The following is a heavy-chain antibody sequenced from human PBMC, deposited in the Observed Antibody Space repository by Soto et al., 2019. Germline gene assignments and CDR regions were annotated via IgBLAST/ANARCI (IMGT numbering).Heavy chain of an antibody. CDR2: INAGNGNT. CDR1: GYTFTSYA. V-gene: IGHV1-3*01. D-gene: IGHD3-16*01. J-gene: IGHJ3*02. CDR3: AREPSRGLDAFDI. Sequence: ASVKVSCKASGYTFTSYAMHWVRQAPGQRLEWMGWINAGNGNTKYSQKFQGRVTITRDTSASTAYMELSSLRSEDTAVYYCAREPSRGLDAFDIWGQGTMVTVSS.